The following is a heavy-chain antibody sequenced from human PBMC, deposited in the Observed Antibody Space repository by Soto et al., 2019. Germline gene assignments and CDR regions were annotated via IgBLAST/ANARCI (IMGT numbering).Heavy chain of an antibody. CDR1: GGTFSSYT. Sequence: SVKVSCKASGGTFSSYTISWVRQAPGQGLEWMGRIIPILGIANYAQKFQGRVTITADKSTSTAYMELSSLRSEDTAVYYCAIDGYYYDSSGYYYDWFDPWGQGTLVTVSS. CDR3: AIDGYYYDSSGYYYDWFDP. CDR2: IIPILGIA. D-gene: IGHD3-22*01. J-gene: IGHJ5*02. V-gene: IGHV1-69*04.